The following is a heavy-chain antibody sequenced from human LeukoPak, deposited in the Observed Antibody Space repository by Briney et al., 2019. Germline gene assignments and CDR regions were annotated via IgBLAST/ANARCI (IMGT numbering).Heavy chain of an antibody. V-gene: IGHV1-18*01. CDR2: ISAYNGNT. CDR1: GYTFTSYG. D-gene: IGHD3-9*01. J-gene: IGHJ3*02. Sequence: ASVKVSCKASGYTFTSYGISWVRQAPGQGLEWMGWISAYNGNTNYAQKLQGRVTMTTDTSTSTAYMELRSLRSDDTAVYYCTRDLSILTRYYDAFDIWGQGTMVTVSS. CDR3: TRDLSILTRYYDAFDI.